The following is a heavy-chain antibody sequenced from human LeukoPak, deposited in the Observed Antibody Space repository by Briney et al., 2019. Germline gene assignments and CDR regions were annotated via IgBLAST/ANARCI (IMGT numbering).Heavy chain of an antibody. V-gene: IGHV1-2*04. CDR3: ARARSRGSSWYWDR. CDR1: GYTFTGYY. J-gene: IGHJ5*02. Sequence: EASVKVSCKASGYTFTGYYMHWVRQAPGQGLEWMGWINPNSGGTNYAQKFQGWVTMTRDTSISTAYMELSRLRSDDTAVYYCARARSRGSSWYWDRWGQGTLITVSS. CDR2: INPNSGGT. D-gene: IGHD1-14*01.